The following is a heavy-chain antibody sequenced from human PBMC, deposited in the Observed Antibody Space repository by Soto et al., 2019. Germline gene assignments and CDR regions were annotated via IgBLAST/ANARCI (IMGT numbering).Heavy chain of an antibody. CDR1: SGSISSSNW. Sequence: QVQLQESGPGLVKPSGTLSLTCAVSSGSISSSNWWSWVRQPPGKGLEGIGEINHSGSTNYNPSLKSRVTRSVDKAKNQFSLKLSSVTAADTAVYYCARDGGAYWGQGTLVTVSS. V-gene: IGHV4-4*02. D-gene: IGHD2-15*01. CDR2: INHSGST. CDR3: ARDGGAY. J-gene: IGHJ4*02.